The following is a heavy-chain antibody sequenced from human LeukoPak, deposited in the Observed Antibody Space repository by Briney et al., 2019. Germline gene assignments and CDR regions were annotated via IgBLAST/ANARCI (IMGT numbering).Heavy chain of an antibody. CDR3: ARARNYYGSSGFYYEGDAFDI. J-gene: IGHJ3*02. Sequence: SETLSLTCTVSGGSISSSSYYWGWIRQPPGKGLEWIGSIYYSGSTYYNPSLKSRVTISVDTSKNQFSLKLSSVTAADTAVYYCARARNYYGSSGFYYEGDAFDIWGQGTMVTVSS. CDR2: IYYSGST. D-gene: IGHD3-22*01. V-gene: IGHV4-39*07. CDR1: GGSISSSSYY.